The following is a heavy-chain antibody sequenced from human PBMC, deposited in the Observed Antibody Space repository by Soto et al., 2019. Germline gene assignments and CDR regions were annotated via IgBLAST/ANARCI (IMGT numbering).Heavy chain of an antibody. V-gene: IGHV1-69*13. D-gene: IGHD3-10*01. CDR1: GGTFSSYA. J-gene: IGHJ6*02. CDR2: IIPIFGTA. CDR3: ARALSQTYYYGSGAKYGMDV. Sequence: SVKVSCKASGGTFSSYAISWVRQPPGQGLEWMGGIIPIFGTANYAQRFQGRVTITADESTSTAYMELSSLRSEDTAVYYCARALSQTYYYGSGAKYGMDVWGQGATVTVSS.